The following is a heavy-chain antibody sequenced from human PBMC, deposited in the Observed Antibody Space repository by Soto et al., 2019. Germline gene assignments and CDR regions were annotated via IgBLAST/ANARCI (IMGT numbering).Heavy chain of an antibody. J-gene: IGHJ6*02. V-gene: IGHV1-2*04. D-gene: IGHD3-10*01. CDR2: INPNSGGT. CDR3: ARVGGGLASLGYYGMDV. CDR1: GYTFIGYY. Sequence: ASVKVSCKASGYTFIGYYIHWVQQAPGQGLEWMGWINPNSGGTNYAQRFQGWVTMTRDRSISTAYMELSRLKSDDTAVYYCARVGGGLASLGYYGMDVWGQGTTVTVSS.